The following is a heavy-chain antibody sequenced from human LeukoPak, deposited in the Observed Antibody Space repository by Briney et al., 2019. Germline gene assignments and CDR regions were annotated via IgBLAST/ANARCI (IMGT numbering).Heavy chain of an antibody. Sequence: SETLSLTCAVYGGSFSGYYWSWIRQPPGKGLEWIGEINHSGSTNYNPSLKSRVTISVDTSKNQFSLKLTSVTAADTTVYFCASAYGDSRFDPWGQGTLVTVSS. J-gene: IGHJ5*02. CDR3: ASAYGDSRFDP. CDR1: GGSFSGYY. CDR2: INHSGST. V-gene: IGHV4-34*01. D-gene: IGHD4-17*01.